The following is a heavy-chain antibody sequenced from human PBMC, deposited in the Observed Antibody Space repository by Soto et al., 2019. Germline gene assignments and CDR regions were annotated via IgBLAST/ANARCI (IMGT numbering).Heavy chain of an antibody. V-gene: IGHV1-69*13. D-gene: IGHD3-22*01. J-gene: IGHJ5*01. CDR2: IIPIFGTA. CDR1: GGTFSSYA. CDR3: ARTGLYSYDSSGYYGIKPGDWFDS. Sequence: ASVKVSCKXSGGTFSSYAISWVRQAHGQGLEWMGGIIPIFGTANYAQKFQGRVTITADESTSTAYMELSSLRSEATAVYYCARTGLYSYDSSGYYGIKPGDWFDSWGQGTLVTVSS.